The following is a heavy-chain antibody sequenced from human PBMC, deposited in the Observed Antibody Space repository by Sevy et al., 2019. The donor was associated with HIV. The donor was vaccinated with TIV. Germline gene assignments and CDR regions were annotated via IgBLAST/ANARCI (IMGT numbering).Heavy chain of an antibody. CDR3: AREHSAWSNMIIGVDFMVGYYFDY. CDR1: GGSISSYY. Sequence: SETLSLTCTVSGGSISSYYWSWIRQPAGKGLEWIGRIYTSGSTNYNPSLKSLVTMSVDTCKNQFSLKLSSVMAEDTAVYFCAREHSAWSNMIIGVDFMVGYYFDYWGQGTLVTVSS. V-gene: IGHV4-4*07. D-gene: IGHD3-16*01. CDR2: IYTSGST. J-gene: IGHJ4*02.